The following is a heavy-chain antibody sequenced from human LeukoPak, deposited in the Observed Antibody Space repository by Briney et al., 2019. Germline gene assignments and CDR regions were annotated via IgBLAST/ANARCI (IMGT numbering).Heavy chain of an antibody. CDR1: GFTFSSYA. J-gene: IGHJ3*02. D-gene: IGHD3-3*01. V-gene: IGHV3-23*01. Sequence: GGSLRLSCAASGFTFSSYAMSWVRQAPGKGLEWVSAISGSGGSTYYADSVKGRFTISRDNSKNTLYLQMNSLRAEDTAVYYCAKDDGYYDFWSGDAFDIWGQGTMVTVSS. CDR2: ISGSGGST. CDR3: AKDDGYYDFWSGDAFDI.